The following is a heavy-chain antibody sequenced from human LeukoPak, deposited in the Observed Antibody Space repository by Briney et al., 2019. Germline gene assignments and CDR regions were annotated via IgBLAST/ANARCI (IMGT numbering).Heavy chain of an antibody. V-gene: IGHV3-73*01. D-gene: IGHD6-19*01. CDR3: TRPHRIVAGTDH. CDR2: IRDKANSYAT. J-gene: IGHJ4*02. Sequence: GGSLRLSCAASGFTFSGSAMHWVRQASGKGPEWVGRIRDKANSYATAYAASVKGRFTISRDDSKNTAYLQMNSLKTEDTAVYYCTRPHRIVAGTDHWGQGTLVTVSS. CDR1: GFTFSGSA.